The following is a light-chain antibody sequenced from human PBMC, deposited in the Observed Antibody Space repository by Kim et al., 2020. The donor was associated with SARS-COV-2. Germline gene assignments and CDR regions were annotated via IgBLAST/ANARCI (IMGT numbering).Light chain of an antibody. J-gene: IGKJ1*01. CDR2: GAS. Sequence: SPGEKATLSCRASQSISSSSLAWYQQKPGQAPRLLIYGASSWAPGIPDRFSGGGSGSDFTLTISRVEPEDFAVYYCQHYGSSPQTFGQGTKVDIK. CDR3: QHYGSSPQT. V-gene: IGKV3-20*01. CDR1: QSISSSS.